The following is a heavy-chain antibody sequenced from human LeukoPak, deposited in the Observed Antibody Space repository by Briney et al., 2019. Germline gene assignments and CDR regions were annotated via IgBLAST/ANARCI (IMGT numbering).Heavy chain of an antibody. CDR3: VRRSPFYYYMDV. CDR2: IYYSGST. Sequence: PSETLSLTCTVSGGSISSYYWSWIRQPPGKGLEWIGYIYYSGSTNYNPSLKSRVTISVDTSKNQFSLKLSSVTAADTAVYYCVRRSPFYYYMDVWGKGTTVTVSS. J-gene: IGHJ6*03. CDR1: GGSISSYY. V-gene: IGHV4-59*01.